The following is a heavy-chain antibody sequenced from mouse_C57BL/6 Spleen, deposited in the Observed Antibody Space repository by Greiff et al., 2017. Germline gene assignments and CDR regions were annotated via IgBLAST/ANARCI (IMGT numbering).Heavy chain of an antibody. V-gene: IGHV1-81*01. CDR2: IYPRSGNT. J-gene: IGHJ2*01. Sequence: VQLQQSGAELARPGASVKLSCKASGYTFTSYGISWVKQRTGQGLEWIGEIYPRSGNTYYNEKFKGKATLTADKSSSTAYMWLRSLTSEDSAVYFCAKTIYYGYENYFDYWGQGTTLTVSS. CDR3: AKTIYYGYENYFDY. CDR1: GYTFTSYG. D-gene: IGHD2-2*01.